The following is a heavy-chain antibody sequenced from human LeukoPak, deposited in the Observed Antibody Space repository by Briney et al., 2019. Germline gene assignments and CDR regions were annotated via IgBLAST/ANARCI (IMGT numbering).Heavy chain of an antibody. V-gene: IGHV3-21*01. CDR3: AAGYSYALDY. J-gene: IGHJ4*02. CDR2: ISSSSSYI. D-gene: IGHD5-18*01. Sequence: GGSLRLSCAASGFTFSSYWMHWVRQAPGKGLEWVSSISSSSSYIYYADSVKGRFTISRDNAKNSLYLQMNSLRAEDTAVYYCAAGYSYALDYWGQGTLVTVCS. CDR1: GFTFSSYW.